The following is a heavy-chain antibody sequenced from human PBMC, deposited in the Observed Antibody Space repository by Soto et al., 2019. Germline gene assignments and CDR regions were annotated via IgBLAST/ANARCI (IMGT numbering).Heavy chain of an antibody. CDR3: ARGVGYDSRGSFDY. CDR1: GGPFSSFA. CDR2: ITPMLGTA. V-gene: IGHV1-69*13. Sequence: SVKVYSKASGGPFSSFAMSLVREAPGQGLEWMGAITPMLGTANYSQKFQGRVTITAYESTSTAYMEVSSLRSEDTAVYYCARGVGYDSRGSFDYWGQGTMVTVSS. D-gene: IGHD3-22*01. J-gene: IGHJ4*02.